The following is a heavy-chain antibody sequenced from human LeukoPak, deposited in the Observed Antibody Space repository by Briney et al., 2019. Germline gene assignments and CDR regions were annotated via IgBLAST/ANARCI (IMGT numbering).Heavy chain of an antibody. CDR1: GGSFSGYY. CDR3: ARSITSSAFDI. D-gene: IGHD3-10*01. Sequence: SETLSLTCAVYGGSFSGYYWSWIRQPPGKGLEWIGEINHSGSTNYNPSLKSRVTISVDTSKNQFSLKLSSVTAADTAVYYCARSITSSAFDIWGQGTMVTVSS. V-gene: IGHV4-34*01. CDR2: INHSGST. J-gene: IGHJ3*02.